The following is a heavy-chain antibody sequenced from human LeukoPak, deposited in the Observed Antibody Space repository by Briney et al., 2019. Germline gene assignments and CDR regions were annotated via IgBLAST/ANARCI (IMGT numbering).Heavy chain of an antibody. D-gene: IGHD6-19*01. J-gene: IGHJ4*02. Sequence: SETLSLTCTVSGGSISSYFWSWIRQPPGKGLEWIGYIYSSGSTNYNPSLRSRVTMSIDTSKKQFSLKLSSVTAADTAVYYCARMGYSTGWPHYWGQGTLVTVSS. V-gene: IGHV4-59*01. CDR3: ARMGYSTGWPHY. CDR1: GGSISSYF. CDR2: IYSSGST.